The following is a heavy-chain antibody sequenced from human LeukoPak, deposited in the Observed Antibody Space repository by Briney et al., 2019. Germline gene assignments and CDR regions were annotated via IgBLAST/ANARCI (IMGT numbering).Heavy chain of an antibody. D-gene: IGHD2-2*01. CDR2: INPNSGGT. Sequence: ASVKVSCKASGYTFTGYHMHWVRQAPGQGLEWMGWINPNSGGTNYAQKFQGRVTMTRDTSISTAYMELSRLRSDDTAVYYCARDNSTSWGWFDPWGQGTLVTVSS. CDR1: GYTFTGYH. CDR3: ARDNSTSWGWFDP. J-gene: IGHJ5*02. V-gene: IGHV1-2*02.